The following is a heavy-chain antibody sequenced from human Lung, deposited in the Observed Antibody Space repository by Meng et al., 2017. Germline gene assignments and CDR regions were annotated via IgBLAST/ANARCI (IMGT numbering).Heavy chain of an antibody. CDR3: ARGSITMVRGVSVFDP. J-gene: IGHJ5*02. CDR2: IYHSGST. V-gene: IGHV4-4*02. CDR1: GGSISSSNW. D-gene: IGHD3-10*01. Sequence: QGQLQEAGPGLVKPSGTLSLTCAVSGGSISSSNWWSWVRQPPGKGLEWIGEIYHSGSTNNNPSLKSRVTISVDKSKNQFSPKLSSVTAADTAVYYCARGSITMVRGVSVFDPWGQGTLVTVSS.